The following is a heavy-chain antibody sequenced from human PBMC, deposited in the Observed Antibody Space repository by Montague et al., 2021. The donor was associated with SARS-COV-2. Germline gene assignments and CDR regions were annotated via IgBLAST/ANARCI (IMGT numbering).Heavy chain of an antibody. CDR3: ARGARQGYGFRLGSFDS. CDR2: INHSGST. J-gene: IGHJ4*02. CDR1: GGSFSGYY. Sequence: SETLSLTCAVYGGSFSGYYWNWIRQPPGAGLEWIGEINHSGSTNYNPSLKSRVTMSVDTSTNQFSLKLSSVTAADTAVYYCARGARQGYGFRLGSFDSWGQGTLVTVSS. D-gene: IGHD3-10*01. V-gene: IGHV4-34*01.